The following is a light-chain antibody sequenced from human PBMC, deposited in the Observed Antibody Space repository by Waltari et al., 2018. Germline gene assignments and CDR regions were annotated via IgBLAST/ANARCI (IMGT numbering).Light chain of an antibody. V-gene: IGKV3-15*01. CDR2: GAS. CDR3: HQYNSWPPYT. Sequence: EIVMTQSPDTLSVSQGERATLSCRASQNIGNNVAWYQQKPGQAPRLLIYGASSTAMGIPDRFSGSGSGTEFTLPFSSLQAEDFAVYLCHQYNSWPPYTFGQRTKLEIK. J-gene: IGKJ2*01. CDR1: QNIGNN.